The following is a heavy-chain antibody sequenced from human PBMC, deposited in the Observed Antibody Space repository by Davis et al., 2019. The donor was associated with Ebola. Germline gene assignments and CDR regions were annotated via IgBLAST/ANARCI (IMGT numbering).Heavy chain of an antibody. CDR2: ISYDGSNK. Sequence: PGGSLRLSCAASGFTFSSYAMHWVRQAPGKGLEWVAVISYDGSNKYYADSVKGRFTISRDNSKNTLYLQMNSLRAEDTAVYYCARDNHLGGGRRDYYYYMDVWGKGTTVTVSS. CDR1: GFTFSSYA. CDR3: ARDNHLGGGRRDYYYYMDV. D-gene: IGHD3-16*01. V-gene: IGHV3-30-3*01. J-gene: IGHJ6*03.